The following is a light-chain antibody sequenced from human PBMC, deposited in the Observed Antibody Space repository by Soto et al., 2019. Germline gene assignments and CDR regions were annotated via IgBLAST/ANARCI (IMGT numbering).Light chain of an antibody. CDR2: GAS. J-gene: IGKJ1*01. Sequence: EIVLTQSPGTLSLSPGERATLSCRASQSVSSSYLAWYQQKPGQAPMLLIYGASSRATGGADRFSGSGSGTKYTLTISRVEPEDYAVYYCQQYGSSPPWTFGQGTKVEIK. CDR3: QQYGSSPPWT. V-gene: IGKV3-20*01. CDR1: QSVSSSY.